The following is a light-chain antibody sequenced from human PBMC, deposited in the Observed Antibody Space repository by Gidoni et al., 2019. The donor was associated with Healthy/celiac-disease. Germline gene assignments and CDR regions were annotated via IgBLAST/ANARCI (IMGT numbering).Light chain of an antibody. V-gene: IGKV1-39*01. J-gene: IGKJ2*02. Sequence: DIQMTQSPSSLSASVGARVSITCRASQSISSYLNWYQQKPGKAPKLLIYAASSLQSGVPSRFSRSGSGTDFTLPISSLQPNDFATYFCQPSYRTPRTFGQXTKLEIK. CDR1: QSISSY. CDR3: QPSYRTPRT. CDR2: AAS.